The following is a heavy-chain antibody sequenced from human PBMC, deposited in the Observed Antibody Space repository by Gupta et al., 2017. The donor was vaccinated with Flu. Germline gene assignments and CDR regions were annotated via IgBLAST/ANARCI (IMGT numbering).Heavy chain of an antibody. CDR3: AKDIVVVPAAYFSY. Sequence: EVQLLESGGGLVQPGGSLRLPCAASGFTFSRYAMSWVRQAPGKGLEWVSAISGSGGSTYYADSVKGRFTISRDNSKNTLYLQMNSLRAEDTAVYYCAKDIVVVPAAYFSYWGQGTLVTVSS. D-gene: IGHD2-2*01. CDR1: GFTFSRYA. J-gene: IGHJ4*02. V-gene: IGHV3-23*01. CDR2: ISGSGGST.